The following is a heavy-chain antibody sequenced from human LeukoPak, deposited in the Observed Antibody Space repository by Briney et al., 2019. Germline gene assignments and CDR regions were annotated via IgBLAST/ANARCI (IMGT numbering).Heavy chain of an antibody. D-gene: IGHD6-19*01. CDR3: AAISSGWYEDY. J-gene: IGHJ4*02. CDR1: GFTFTSSA. V-gene: IGHV1-58*02. CDR2: IVVGSGNT. Sequence: ASVKVCCKASGFTFTSSAMQWVRQARGQRLEWIGWIVVGSGNTNYAQKFQERVTITRDMSTSTAYMELSSLRSEDTAVYYCAAISSGWYEDYWGQGTLVTVSS.